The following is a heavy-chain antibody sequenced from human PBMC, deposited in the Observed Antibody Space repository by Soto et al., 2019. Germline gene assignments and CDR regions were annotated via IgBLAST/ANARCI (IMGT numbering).Heavy chain of an antibody. CDR1: GYTFSNFW. D-gene: IGHD6-13*01. CDR3: ARSPRSSPYFDY. Sequence: PGESLQISRQSSGYTFSNFWIGRLRQLPGKGLEWMGIIYPGDHETRYSPSFHGKVTISADRSINTAYLQWNSLEASDTAFYFCARSPRSSPYFDYWGQGALVTVSS. CDR2: IYPGDHET. J-gene: IGHJ4*02. V-gene: IGHV5-51*01.